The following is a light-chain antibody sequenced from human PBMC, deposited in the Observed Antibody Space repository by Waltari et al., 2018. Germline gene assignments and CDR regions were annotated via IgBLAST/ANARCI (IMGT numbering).Light chain of an antibody. CDR2: EVT. CDR3: CSYAGRSSMI. J-gene: IGLJ2*01. Sequence: QSALTQPASVSGSPGQSITISCTGGTSDIGKYNLVSWYMQNPGKAPKVIIYEVTKRPPGSSERFSGSKSGNTASLTISGLQVEDEADYYCCSYAGRSSMIFGGGTKVTVV. CDR1: TSDIGKYNL. V-gene: IGLV2-23*02.